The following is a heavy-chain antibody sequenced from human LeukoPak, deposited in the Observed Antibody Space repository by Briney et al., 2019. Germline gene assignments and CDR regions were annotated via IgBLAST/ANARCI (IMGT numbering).Heavy chain of an antibody. J-gene: IGHJ4*02. CDR3: ARDPGGYSSGWFDY. CDR1: GFTVGSNY. Sequence: GGSLRLSCAASGFTVGSNYMSWVRQAPGKGLEWVSVIYSGGSTYYADSVKGRFTISRDNSKNTLHLQMNSLRAEDTAVYYCARDPGGYSSGWFDYWGQGTLVTVSS. CDR2: IYSGGST. D-gene: IGHD6-19*01. V-gene: IGHV3-53*01.